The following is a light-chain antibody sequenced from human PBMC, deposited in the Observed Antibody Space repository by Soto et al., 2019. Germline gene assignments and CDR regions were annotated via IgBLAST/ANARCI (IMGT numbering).Light chain of an antibody. Sequence: QSVLTQSPSPSGTPGQRVTISCSGSSSNIESNTVNWYQQLPGTAPKLLIYGNNQRPSGVPDRFSGSKSGTSASLAISGLQSEDEADYYCAAWDDSLNGYVFGTGTKVTV. J-gene: IGLJ1*01. CDR1: SSNIESNT. CDR2: GNN. V-gene: IGLV1-44*01. CDR3: AAWDDSLNGYV.